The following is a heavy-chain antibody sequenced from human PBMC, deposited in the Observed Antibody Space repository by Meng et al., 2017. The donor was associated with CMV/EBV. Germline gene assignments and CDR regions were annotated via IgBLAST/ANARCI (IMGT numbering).Heavy chain of an antibody. Sequence: GGSLRLSCAASGFTFSNYAMHWVRQAPGKGPEWVAFIRYDGSNKYYADSVKGRFTISRDNSKNTLYLQMNSLSAEDTAVYYCVKEHVMDDWGQGTTVTVSS. CDR1: GFTFSNYA. J-gene: IGHJ6*02. CDR3: VKEHVMDD. V-gene: IGHV3-30*02. CDR2: IRYDGSNK.